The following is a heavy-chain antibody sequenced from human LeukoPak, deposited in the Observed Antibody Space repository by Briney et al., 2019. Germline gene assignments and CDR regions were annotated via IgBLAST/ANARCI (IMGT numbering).Heavy chain of an antibody. D-gene: IGHD6-19*01. V-gene: IGHV3-21*01. J-gene: IGHJ4*02. CDR1: GFTFNSYA. CDR3: ARDFGARGWFDY. Sequence: GGSLRLSCAASGFTFNSYAMSWVRQAPGKGLEWVSSISSSSDYIYYADSVKGRFTISRDNAKNSLYLQMKSLRAEDTAVYYCARDFGARGWFDYWGQGTLVTVSS. CDR2: ISSSSDYI.